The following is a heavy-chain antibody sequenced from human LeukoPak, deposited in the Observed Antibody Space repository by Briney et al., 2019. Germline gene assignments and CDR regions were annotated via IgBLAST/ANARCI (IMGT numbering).Heavy chain of an antibody. CDR1: GGSISSSSYY. CDR3: AKAPNWGVFSAVDY. D-gene: IGHD7-27*01. Sequence: PSETLSLTCTVSGGSISSSSYYWGWIRQPPGKGLEWIGSIHHSGRTYYNPSLKSRVTISVDTSKNQFSLKLSSVTAADTAVYYCAKAPNWGVFSAVDYWGQGTLVTVSS. V-gene: IGHV4-39*07. CDR2: IHHSGRT. J-gene: IGHJ4*02.